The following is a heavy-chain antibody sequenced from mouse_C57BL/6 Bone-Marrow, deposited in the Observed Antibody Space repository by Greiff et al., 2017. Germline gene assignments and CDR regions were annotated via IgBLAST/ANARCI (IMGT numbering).Heavy chain of an antibody. CDR2: SRNKANDYTT. J-gene: IGHJ4*01. Sequence: EVMLVESGGGLVQSGRSLRLSCATSGFTFSDFYMEWVRQAPGKGLEWIAASRNKANDYTTEYSASVKGRFIVSRDTSQSILYLQMNALRAEDTAIYYCARGMDYWGQGTSVTVSS. CDR3: ARGMDY. CDR1: GFTFSDFY. V-gene: IGHV7-1*01.